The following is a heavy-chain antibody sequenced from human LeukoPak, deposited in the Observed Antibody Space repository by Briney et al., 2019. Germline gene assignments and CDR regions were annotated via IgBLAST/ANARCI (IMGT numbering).Heavy chain of an antibody. D-gene: IGHD2-8*01. CDR2: IYYSGST. V-gene: IGHV4-59*01. CDR3: ARGCCTSAACYPGGVWFDP. CDR1: GGSLSSYT. Sequence: PSETLSLTCTISGGSLSSYTWSWIRQPPGEGLEWIGHIYYSGSTHYNPSLKSRVTISLDTSKNQLSLKVTSVTAADTALYYCARGCCTSAACYPGGVWFDPWGQGTLATVSS. J-gene: IGHJ5*02.